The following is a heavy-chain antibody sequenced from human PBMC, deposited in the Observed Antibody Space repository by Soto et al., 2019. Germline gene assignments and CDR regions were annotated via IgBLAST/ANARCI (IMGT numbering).Heavy chain of an antibody. J-gene: IGHJ3*02. CDR3: ARGVPYRQKNDAFDI. Sequence: SETLCLTRTVSGGSIRDHCWSWISQPPGKGLEWIGYIYYSGSTNYNPSLKSRVTISVDTSKNQFSLKLSSVTAADTAVYYCARGVPYRQKNDAFDIWGQGTMVTVSS. V-gene: IGHV4-59*11. D-gene: IGHD5-18*01. CDR2: IYYSGST. CDR1: GGSIRDHC.